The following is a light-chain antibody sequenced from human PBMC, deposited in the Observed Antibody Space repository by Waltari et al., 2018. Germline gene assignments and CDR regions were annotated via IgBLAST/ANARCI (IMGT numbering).Light chain of an antibody. CDR2: GAS. V-gene: IGKV3-20*01. CDR3: QHYVRLPAT. J-gene: IGKJ1*01. CDR1: PSVGRS. Sequence: EIVLTQSPGTLSLSPGERATLACRASPSVGRSLAWYQKKPGRAPRLLIVGASSRATGIPDRFSGSGSGTDFSLTISRLEPEDFAVYYCQHYVRLPATFGQGTKVEIK.